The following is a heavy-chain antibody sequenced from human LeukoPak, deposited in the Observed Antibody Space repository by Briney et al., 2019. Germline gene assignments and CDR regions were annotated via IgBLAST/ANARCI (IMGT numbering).Heavy chain of an antibody. D-gene: IGHD3-10*01. CDR2: INHSGST. Sequence: SETLSLTCAVYGGSFSGYYWSWIRQPPGKGLEWIGEINHSGSTNYNPSLKSRVTISVDTSKNQFSLKLSSVTAADTAVYYCARRRMGTGGRYFDYWGQGTLVTVSS. CDR3: ARRRMGTGGRYFDY. V-gene: IGHV4-34*01. J-gene: IGHJ4*02. CDR1: GGSFSGYY.